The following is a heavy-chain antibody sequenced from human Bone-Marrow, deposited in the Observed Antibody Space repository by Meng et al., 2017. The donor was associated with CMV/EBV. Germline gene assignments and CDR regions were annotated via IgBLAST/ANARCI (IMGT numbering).Heavy chain of an antibody. D-gene: IGHD3-10*01. CDR2: INSDGSST. CDR1: GFTFSSYW. CDR3: ASAWYGSGSLPFDY. J-gene: IGHJ4*02. Sequence: GGSLKISCAASGFTFSSYWMHWVRQAPGKGLVWVSRINSDGSSTSYADSVKGRFTISRDNAKNTLYLQMNSLRAEDTAVYYCASAWYGSGSLPFDYWGQGTLVTVSS. V-gene: IGHV3-74*01.